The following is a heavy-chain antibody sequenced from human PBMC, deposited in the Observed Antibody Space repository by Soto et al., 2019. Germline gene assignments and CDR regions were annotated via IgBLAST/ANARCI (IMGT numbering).Heavy chain of an antibody. D-gene: IGHD4-17*01. CDR1: GLTFSDRY. J-gene: IGHJ4*02. CDR2: IRKKTNSYTT. Sequence: GCLRLSCSASGLTFSDRYMDWVRQAPGKGLEWVGLIRKKTNSYTTEYAASVKGRFIISRDDSTNSLYLQMSSLRTEDTAVYYCTTVTTVDYYFDYWGQGTLVTVYS. CDR3: TTVTTVDYYFDY. V-gene: IGHV3-72*01.